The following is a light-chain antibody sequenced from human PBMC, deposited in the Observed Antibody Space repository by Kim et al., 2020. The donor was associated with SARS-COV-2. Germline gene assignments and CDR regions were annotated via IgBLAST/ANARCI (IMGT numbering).Light chain of an antibody. V-gene: IGLV3-9*01. CDR3: QMWDNNAYV. CDR1: NIEGKA. Sequence: SYELTQPLSVSVALGQTARITCGGNNIEGKAVHWYQQKPGQAPVLVLYRNTHPPSGIPERFSGSNSGNTATLPLSKAQAGDQADYYCQMWDNNAYVFG. J-gene: IGLJ1*01. CDR2: RNT.